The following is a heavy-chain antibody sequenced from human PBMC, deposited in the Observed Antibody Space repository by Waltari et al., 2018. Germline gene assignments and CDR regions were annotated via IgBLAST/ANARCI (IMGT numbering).Heavy chain of an antibody. D-gene: IGHD7-27*01. Sequence: EVQMVESGGGSLKPGDSLRLSCVASGFRFTPAWLTWFRQAPGKGLEWVGRITRQNDGETTDFAASVRGRFSISRDDSQNMVFLQMNSLKTEDTAVYYCTTLDAPWGGWGHGTLVTVSS. CDR3: TTLDAPWGG. CDR1: GFRFTPAW. V-gene: IGHV3-15*01. J-gene: IGHJ4*01. CDR2: ITRQNDGETT.